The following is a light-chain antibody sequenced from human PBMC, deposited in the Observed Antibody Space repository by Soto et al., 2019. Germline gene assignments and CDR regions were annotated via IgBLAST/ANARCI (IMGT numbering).Light chain of an antibody. V-gene: IGKV1-5*01. CDR2: DAS. J-gene: IGKJ1*01. CDR1: QSINFW. Sequence: DIQMTQSPSTLSASVGDRATITCRASQSINFWLAWYQQKPGKAPRLLIYDASSLESGVPSRFSGSGSGTEFTLTISSLQPDDFATYDCLQYNSYPRSFAEGTEVEIK. CDR3: LQYNSYPRS.